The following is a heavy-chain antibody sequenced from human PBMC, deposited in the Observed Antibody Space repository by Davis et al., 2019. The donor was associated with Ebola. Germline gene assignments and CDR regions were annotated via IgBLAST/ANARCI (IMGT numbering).Heavy chain of an antibody. CDR2: IYPGDSDT. V-gene: IGHV5-51*01. J-gene: IGHJ5*02. Sequence: GESLKISCKGSDNTFTNYWIGWVRQMPGKGLEWMGIIYPGDSDTRYSPSFQGQVTISADKSISTAYLQWSSLKASDTAMYYCARWDYGDYVRRGWFDPWGQGTLVTVSS. D-gene: IGHD4-17*01. CDR3: ARWDYGDYVRRGWFDP. CDR1: DNTFTNYW.